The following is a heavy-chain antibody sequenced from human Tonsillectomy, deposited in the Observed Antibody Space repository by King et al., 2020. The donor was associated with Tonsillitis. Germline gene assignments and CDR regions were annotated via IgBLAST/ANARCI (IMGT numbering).Heavy chain of an antibody. J-gene: IGHJ6*03. CDR3: AREQRSRFYYYYMDV. D-gene: IGHD3-3*01. CDR2: INPSGTT. CDR1: GGSISSDNW. V-gene: IGHV4-4*02. Sequence: LQLQESGPGLVKPSGTLSLTCAVSGGSISSDNWWSWVRQPPGKGLEWIGAINPSGTTNYNPSHKSRATLSVDKSKNQFSLKLSSLTAADTAVYYCAREQRSRFYYYYMDVWGKGTTVTVSS.